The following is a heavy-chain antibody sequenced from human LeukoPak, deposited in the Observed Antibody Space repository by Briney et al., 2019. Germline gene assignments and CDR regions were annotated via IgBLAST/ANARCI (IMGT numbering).Heavy chain of an antibody. V-gene: IGHV1-2*02. CDR2: INPNSGGT. Sequence: ASVKVSCKASGYTFTGYYMHWVRQAPGQGLEWMGWINPNSGGTNYAQKFQGRVTMTRDTSISTAYMELSRLRSDDTAVYYCARGFTIFLPEYYYYMDVWGKGTTVTVSS. CDR1: GYTFTGYY. J-gene: IGHJ6*03. CDR3: ARGFTIFLPEYYYYMDV. D-gene: IGHD3-3*01.